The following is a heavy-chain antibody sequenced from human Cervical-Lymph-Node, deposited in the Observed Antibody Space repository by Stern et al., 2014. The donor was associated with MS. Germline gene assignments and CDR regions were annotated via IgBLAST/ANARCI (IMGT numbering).Heavy chain of an antibody. CDR2: IYPGDSDI. V-gene: IGHV5-51*03. CDR1: GYNFINYW. CDR3: ARWSVACDY. Sequence: QLVQSGAELKKPGESLKISCKTSGYNFINYWIAWVRQVPGKGLEWIGIIYPGDSDIRYSPSFQGHVTMSVDRSTTTAYLQWSSLKASDTAVYYCARWSVACDYWGQGALVTVSS. D-gene: IGHD2-15*01. J-gene: IGHJ4*02.